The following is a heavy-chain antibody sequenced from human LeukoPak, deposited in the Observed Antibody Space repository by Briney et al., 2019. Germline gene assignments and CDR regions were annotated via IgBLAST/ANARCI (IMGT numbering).Heavy chain of an antibody. V-gene: IGHV1-2*02. Sequence: ASVKVSCKASGYTFTGYYMHWVRQAPGQGLEWMGWINPNSGGTNYAQKFQGRVTMTRGTSISTAYMELSRLRSDDTAVYYCARVVYSSSGDWFDPWGQGTLVTVSS. J-gene: IGHJ5*02. CDR1: GYTFTGYY. D-gene: IGHD6-13*01. CDR3: ARVVYSSSGDWFDP. CDR2: INPNSGGT.